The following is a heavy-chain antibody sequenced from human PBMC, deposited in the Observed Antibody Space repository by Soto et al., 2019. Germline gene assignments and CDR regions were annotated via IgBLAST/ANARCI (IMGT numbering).Heavy chain of an antibody. CDR1: GYSFTKYW. CDR2: IYPADSNT. D-gene: IGHD6-19*01. Sequence: PVESLKISCKGSGYSFTKYWIGWVRQMPGKGLEWVGFIYPADSNTRYSPSFEGQVTISVDKSIGTAYLQWSSLKASDTAIYYCAKSQSSGWFYWGQGALVTVSS. V-gene: IGHV5-51*01. J-gene: IGHJ4*02. CDR3: AKSQSSGWFY.